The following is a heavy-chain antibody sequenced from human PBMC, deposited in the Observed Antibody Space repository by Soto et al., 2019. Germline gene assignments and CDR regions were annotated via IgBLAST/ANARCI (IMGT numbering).Heavy chain of an antibody. J-gene: IGHJ4*02. CDR2: ISGSGGST. D-gene: IGHD3-9*01. CDR1: GFTFSSYA. CDR3: AKAIDWLLVGREGYFDY. V-gene: IGHV3-23*01. Sequence: PGGSLRLSCAASGFTFSSYAMSWVRQAPGKGLEWVSAISGSGGSTYYADSVKGRFTISRDNSKNTLYLQMNSLRAEDTAVYYCAKAIDWLLVGREGYFDYWGQGTLVTVSS.